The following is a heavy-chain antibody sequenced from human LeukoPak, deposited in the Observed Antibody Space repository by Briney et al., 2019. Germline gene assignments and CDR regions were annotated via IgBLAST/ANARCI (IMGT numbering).Heavy chain of an antibody. CDR2: IGKSGGST. V-gene: IGHV3-23*01. CDR1: GFSFSSFA. J-gene: IGHJ4*02. D-gene: IGHD3-10*01. CDR3: ARVTTSGSYKFDN. Sequence: GGSLRLSCAASGFSFSSFAMSWVRQAPGKGLEWVSIIGKSGGSTYYADSVKGRFTISRDNSKNTLYLQMNSLRAEDTAVYYCARVTTSGSYKFDNWGQGTLVTVSS.